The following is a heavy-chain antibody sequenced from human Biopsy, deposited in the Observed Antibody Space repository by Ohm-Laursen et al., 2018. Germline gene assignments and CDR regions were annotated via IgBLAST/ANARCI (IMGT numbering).Heavy chain of an antibody. Sequence: TLSLTCTVSRDSISNYYWTWIRQSPGKGLEWIGYIYYTGSTNYNPSVKSRVTISVDTSKNQFSLKLNSVTAADTAVYYCARTPGKAVAGRFLDLWGRGTLVTVSS. J-gene: IGHJ2*01. CDR2: IYYTGST. V-gene: IGHV4-59*01. CDR3: ARTPGKAVAGRFLDL. CDR1: RDSISNYY. D-gene: IGHD6-19*01.